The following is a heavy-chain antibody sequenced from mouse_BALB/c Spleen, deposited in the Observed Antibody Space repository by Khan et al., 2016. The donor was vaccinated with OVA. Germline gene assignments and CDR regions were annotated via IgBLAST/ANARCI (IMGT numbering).Heavy chain of an antibody. V-gene: IGHV1-20*02. D-gene: IGHD1-1*01. CDR3: ARIYRSVCSY. CDR2: INPPIGET. Sequence: EVQLQQSGPELVKPGASVKISCKASGFSFTGYFMNWVMQSHGKSLEWIGRINPPIGETLYNQKFKGKATLNVDAYSSTAHMELRSLASEDSAVYYCARIYRSVCSYWGQGTTLTVSS. CDR1: GFSFTGYF. J-gene: IGHJ2*01.